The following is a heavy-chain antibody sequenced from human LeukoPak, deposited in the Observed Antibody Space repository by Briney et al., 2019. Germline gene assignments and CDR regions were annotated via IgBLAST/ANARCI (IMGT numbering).Heavy chain of an antibody. CDR3: AKDLSGSGWYKGEYFDY. CDR2: ISGSGGST. J-gene: IGHJ4*02. Sequence: GGSLRLSCAASGFTFSSYAMSWVRQAPGKGLEWVSAISGSGGSTYYADSVKGRFTISRDNSKNTLYLQMNSLRAEDTAVYYCAKDLSGSGWYKGEYFDYWGQGTLVTVSS. CDR1: GFTFSSYA. D-gene: IGHD6-19*01. V-gene: IGHV3-23*01.